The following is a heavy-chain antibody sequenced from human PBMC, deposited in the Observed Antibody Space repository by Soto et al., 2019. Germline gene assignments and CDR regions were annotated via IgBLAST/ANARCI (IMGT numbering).Heavy chain of an antibody. CDR3: AREGGESSDGLYYFYS. D-gene: IGHD3-16*01. CDR1: GGSTSSDNY. V-gene: IGHV4-30-4*01. J-gene: IGHJ4*02. Sequence: QVQLQESGPGLVKPSQTLSLTCTVSGGSTSSDNYWSWIRQPPVKGLEWIGHIYYSGNTDYNPSLRSRLDVSIVSCKNQFSLRLSSVTAAYTAVYFCAREGGESSDGLYYFYSWCQGSLVTVSS. CDR2: IYYSGNT.